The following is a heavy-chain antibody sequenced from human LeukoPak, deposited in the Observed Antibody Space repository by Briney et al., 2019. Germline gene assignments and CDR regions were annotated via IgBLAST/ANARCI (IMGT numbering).Heavy chain of an antibody. CDR1: GGTISSYY. J-gene: IGHJ4*02. Sequence: SETLSLTCTVSGGTISSYYWNWIRQPPGKGLEWIGYVHYSGSTFYNPSLKSRVTISVDTSKNHFSLKLSSVTAADTALYYCARSQSGYNNGYHFDSRGQGTLVTVSS. D-gene: IGHD5-18*01. CDR3: ARSQSGYNNGYHFDS. CDR2: VHYSGST. V-gene: IGHV4-59*04.